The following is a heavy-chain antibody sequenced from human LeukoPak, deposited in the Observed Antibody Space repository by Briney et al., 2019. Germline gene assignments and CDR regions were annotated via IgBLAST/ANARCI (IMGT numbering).Heavy chain of an antibody. CDR1: GGTFSSYA. CDR2: IIPIFGTA. D-gene: IGHD1-26*01. Sequence: GSSVEVSCKASGGTFSSYAISWVRQAPGQGLEWMGGIIPIFGTANYAQKFQGRVTITADESTSTAYMELSSLRSEDTAVYYCARDLRKSYPDYYYYYYMDVWGKGTTVTVSS. J-gene: IGHJ6*03. CDR3: ARDLRKSYPDYYYYYYMDV. V-gene: IGHV1-69*01.